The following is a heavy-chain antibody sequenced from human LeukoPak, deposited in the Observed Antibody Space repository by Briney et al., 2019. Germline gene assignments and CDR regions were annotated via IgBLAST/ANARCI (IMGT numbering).Heavy chain of an antibody. J-gene: IGHJ3*02. D-gene: IGHD3-10*02. V-gene: IGHV3-23*01. CDR3: IKVIMFAFDI. Sequence: GGSLRLSCAASGFTFISYGMGWVRQAPGKGLEWVSAVSGSGGTTHYADSVKGRFTISRDNSKNTMYLQMNSLRAEDTAVYFCIKVIMFAFDIWGQGTMVTVSS. CDR2: VSGSGGTT. CDR1: GFTFISYG.